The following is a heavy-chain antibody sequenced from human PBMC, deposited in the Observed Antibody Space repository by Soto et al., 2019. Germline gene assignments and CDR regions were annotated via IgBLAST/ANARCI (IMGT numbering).Heavy chain of an antibody. Sequence: QVQLQESGPGLVKPSGTLSLTCAVSGGSISSSNWWSWVRQPPGKGLEWIGEIYHSGSTNYNPSLKGRVTISVDKSKNQFYLKLSSVTAADTAVYYCARVSGSYYYGMDVWGQGTTVTVSS. V-gene: IGHV4-4*02. CDR3: ARVSGSYYYGMDV. CDR1: GGSISSSNW. D-gene: IGHD1-26*01. J-gene: IGHJ6*02. CDR2: IYHSGST.